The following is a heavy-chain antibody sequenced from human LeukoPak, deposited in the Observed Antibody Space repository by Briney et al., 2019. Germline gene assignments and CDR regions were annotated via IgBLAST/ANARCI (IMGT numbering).Heavy chain of an antibody. Sequence: SQTLSLTCGFSGDSFSSNSAAGTWIRQSPSRGLGWLGRTYYRSNWNYDYAVSVRGRITISPDTSRNQFSLQLNSVTPEDTAVYYCASTAPAGRYLDYWDRGTLVTVSS. CDR2: TYYRSNWNY. D-gene: IGHD6-13*01. CDR3: ASTAPAGRYLDY. V-gene: IGHV6-1*01. CDR1: GDSFSSNSAA. J-gene: IGHJ4*02.